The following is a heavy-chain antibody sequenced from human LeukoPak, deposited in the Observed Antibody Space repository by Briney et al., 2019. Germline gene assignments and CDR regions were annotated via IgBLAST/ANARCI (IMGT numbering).Heavy chain of an antibody. D-gene: IGHD3-10*01. V-gene: IGHV5-51*01. CDR3: ARQRVHVGGSGSYYNGYYFDY. Sequence: TGESLKISCKGSGYSFTSYWIGWVRQMPGKGLEWMGIIYPGDSDTRYSPSFQGQVTISADKSISTAYLQWSSLKASDTAMYYCARQRVHVGGSGSYYNGYYFDYWGQGTLVTVSS. CDR1: GYSFTSYW. CDR2: IYPGDSDT. J-gene: IGHJ4*02.